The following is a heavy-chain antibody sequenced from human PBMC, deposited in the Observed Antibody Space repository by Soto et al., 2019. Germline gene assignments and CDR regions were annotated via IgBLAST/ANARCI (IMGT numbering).Heavy chain of an antibody. CDR2: INTSKGNT. CDR1: GYTFTSYG. V-gene: IGHV1-18*01. CDR3: ATRSPAFDY. J-gene: IGHJ4*02. Sequence: QVQLVQSGPEVKKPGAAVKVSCKTSGYTFTSYGISWVRQAPGQGLEWMGWINTSKGNTNYAQKFQVRVTMTTDTTTSTGYMELSSLRSDDTTVYYCATRSPAFDYWGQGTLVTVSS.